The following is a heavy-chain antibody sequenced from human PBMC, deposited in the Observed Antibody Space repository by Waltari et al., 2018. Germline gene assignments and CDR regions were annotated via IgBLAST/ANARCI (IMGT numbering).Heavy chain of an antibody. V-gene: IGHV1-69-2*01. CDR3: ATEVSSSSGRGDY. CDR1: GYTFTDYY. CDR2: VDPEDGET. J-gene: IGHJ4*02. Sequence: EVQLVQSGAEVKKPGATVTISCTAAGYTFTDYYMHWVPQAPGKGLEWIGRVDPEDGETIYAEKFQGRVTITADTSTDTAYMELSSLRSEDTAVYYCATEVSSSSGRGDYWGQGTLVTVSS. D-gene: IGHD6-6*01.